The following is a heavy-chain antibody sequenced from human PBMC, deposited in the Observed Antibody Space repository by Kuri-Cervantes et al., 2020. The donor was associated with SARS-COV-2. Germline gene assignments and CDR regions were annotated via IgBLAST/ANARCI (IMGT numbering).Heavy chain of an antibody. Sequence: SETLSLTCTVSSHSITSYYWSWIRHPPGKGLEWIGYIYYSGTTNYNPSLKSRVTISVDTSKNQFSLKLSSVTAADTAVYYCASGGGGYCSSISCYSYYYMDVWGKGTTVTVSS. CDR2: IYYSGTT. CDR3: ASGGGGYCSSISCYSYYYMDV. CDR1: SHSITSYY. J-gene: IGHJ6*03. D-gene: IGHD2-2*02. V-gene: IGHV4-59*01.